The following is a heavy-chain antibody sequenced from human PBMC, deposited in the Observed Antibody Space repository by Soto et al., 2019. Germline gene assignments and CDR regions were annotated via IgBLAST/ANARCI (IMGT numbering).Heavy chain of an antibody. CDR1: GGSISSSSYY. CDR3: ARSSGGYSYGYDY. Sequence: ASETLSLTCTVSGGSISSSSYYWGWIRQPPGKGLEWIGSIYYSGSTYYNPSLKSRVTISVDTSKNQFSLKLSSVTAADTAVYYCARSSGGYSYGYDYWGQGTLVTVSS. J-gene: IGHJ4*02. V-gene: IGHV4-39*01. CDR2: IYYSGST. D-gene: IGHD5-18*01.